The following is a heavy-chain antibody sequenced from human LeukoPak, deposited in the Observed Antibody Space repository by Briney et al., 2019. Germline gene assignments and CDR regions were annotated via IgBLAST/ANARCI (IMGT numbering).Heavy chain of an antibody. V-gene: IGHV4-59*11. CDR2: IYYSGST. J-gene: IGHJ4*02. CDR1: GGSISSHY. CDR3: ARVRGYCSSTSCYTLDY. Sequence: PSETLPLTCTVSGGSISSHYWSWIRQPPGKGLEWIGYIYYSGSTNYNPSLKSRVTISVDTSKNQFSLKLSSVTAADTAVYYCARVRGYCSSTSCYTLDYWGQGTLVTVSS. D-gene: IGHD2-2*02.